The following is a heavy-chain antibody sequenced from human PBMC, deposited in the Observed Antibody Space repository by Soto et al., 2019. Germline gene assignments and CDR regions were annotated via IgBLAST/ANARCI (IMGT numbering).Heavy chain of an antibody. CDR2: ISPNSGVT. CDR3: GRGRSGELVVFY. CDR1: GYTFTGYY. D-gene: IGHD1-7*01. J-gene: IGHJ4*02. Sequence: QVQLVQSGAEVKKSGASVKVSCKASGYTFTGYYIHWVRQAPGQGLEWMGEISPNSGVTKYAQKFHGRVTMTRDTSISTVYLELSNLSPDDTAVYYCGRGRSGELVVFYWGQGTLVTVYS. V-gene: IGHV1-2*02.